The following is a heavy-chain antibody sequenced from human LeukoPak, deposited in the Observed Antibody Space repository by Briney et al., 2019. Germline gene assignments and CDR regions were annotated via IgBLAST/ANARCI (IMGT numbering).Heavy chain of an antibody. CDR1: GGSISHYY. D-gene: IGHD3-16*01. V-gene: IGHV4-4*07. CDR2: IYSSGST. J-gene: IGHJ4*02. Sequence: SETLSLTCTVSGGSISHYYWSWIRQPAGKGLEWIGRIYSSGSTNYNPSLKSRVTISVDTSKNQFSLNLSSVTAADTAVYSCARDGGTGYFDYWGQGTLVTVSS. CDR3: ARDGGTGYFDY.